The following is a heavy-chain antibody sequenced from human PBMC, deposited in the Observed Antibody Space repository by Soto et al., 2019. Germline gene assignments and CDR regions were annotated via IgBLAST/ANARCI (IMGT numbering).Heavy chain of an antibody. Sequence: GGSLRLSCVASGFTFSSYAMSWVRQAPGKGLEWVSAISGSGGSTYYADSVKGRFTISRDNSKNTLYLQMNSLRAEDTAVYYCAKGQEWLYNNWFDPWGQGTLVNVSS. V-gene: IGHV3-23*01. CDR2: ISGSGGST. D-gene: IGHD3-3*01. CDR3: AKGQEWLYNNWFDP. CDR1: GFTFSSYA. J-gene: IGHJ5*02.